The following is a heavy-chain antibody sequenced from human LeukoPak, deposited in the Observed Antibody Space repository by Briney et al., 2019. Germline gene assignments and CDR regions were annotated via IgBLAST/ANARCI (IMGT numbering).Heavy chain of an antibody. D-gene: IGHD3-16*01. CDR3: ARIRTLSVGAARVDP. Sequence: SETLSLTCTVSGGSISSGGYYWSWIRQHPGKGLEWIGYIYYSGSTYYNPSLKSRVTISVDTSKNQFSLKLSSETAADTAVYYCARIRTLSVGAARVDPWGQGTLVTVSS. CDR1: GGSISSGGYY. V-gene: IGHV4-31*03. CDR2: IYYSGST. J-gene: IGHJ5*02.